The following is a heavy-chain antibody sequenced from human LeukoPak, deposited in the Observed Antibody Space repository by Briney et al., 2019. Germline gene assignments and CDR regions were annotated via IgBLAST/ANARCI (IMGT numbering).Heavy chain of an antibody. CDR3: AKGYDGSGYYYD. J-gene: IGHJ4*02. D-gene: IGHD3-22*01. CDR1: GFKFDDYG. V-gene: IGHV3-30*02. Sequence: GGSLRLSCTASGFKFDDYGMHWVRQAPGKGLEWVAFIRYDGSNKYYADSVKGRFTISRDNSKNTLYLQMNSLRAEDTAVYYCAKGYDGSGYYYDWGQGTLVTVSS. CDR2: IRYDGSNK.